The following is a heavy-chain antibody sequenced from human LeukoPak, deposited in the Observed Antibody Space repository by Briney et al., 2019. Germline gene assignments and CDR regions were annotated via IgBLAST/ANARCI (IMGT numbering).Heavy chain of an antibody. V-gene: IGHV4-39*07. CDR1: GGSISSSSYY. D-gene: IGHD6-19*01. CDR2: IYYSGST. Sequence: ASETLSLTCTVSGGSISSSSYYWGWIRQPPGKGLEWIGSIYYSGSTYYNPSLKSRVTISVDTSKNQFSLKLSSVTAADTAVYYCAPRPDVDGNWGQGTLVTVSS. CDR3: APRPDVDGN. J-gene: IGHJ4*02.